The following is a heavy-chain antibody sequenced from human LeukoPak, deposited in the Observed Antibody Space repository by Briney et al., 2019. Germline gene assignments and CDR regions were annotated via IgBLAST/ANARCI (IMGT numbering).Heavy chain of an antibody. D-gene: IGHD3-22*01. Sequence: PGGSLRLSCAASGFTFSSYAMSWVRQAPGKGLEWVAVIWYDGSNKYYADSVKGRFTISRDNSKNTLYLQMNSLRAEDTAVYYCAREAYSSGYTYYYYGMDVWGQGTTVTVSS. CDR1: GFTFSSYA. CDR3: AREAYSSGYTYYYYGMDV. V-gene: IGHV3-33*08. CDR2: IWYDGSNK. J-gene: IGHJ6*02.